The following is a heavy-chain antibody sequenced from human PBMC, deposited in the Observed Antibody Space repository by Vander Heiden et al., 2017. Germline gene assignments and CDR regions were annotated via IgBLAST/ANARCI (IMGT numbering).Heavy chain of an antibody. V-gene: IGHV2-5*02. Sequence: QINLKESGPTLVKPPETLTLTCTLSGLSITTTGVGVGWIRQPPGKALEWLAVIYWDDDKRDSASLRSRLTITKDTYRNQVVLTVANMDPLDTGSYYCAGTKNAASAYYGMEVWGQGTTVTVSS. CDR2: IYWDDDK. CDR1: GLSITTTGVG. CDR3: AGTKNAASAYYGMEV. D-gene: IGHD6-13*01. J-gene: IGHJ6*02.